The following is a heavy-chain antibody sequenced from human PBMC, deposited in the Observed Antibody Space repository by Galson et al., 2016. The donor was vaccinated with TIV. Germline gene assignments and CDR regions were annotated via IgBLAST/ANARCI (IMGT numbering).Heavy chain of an antibody. CDR3: ARGWRGYPSIFDG. V-gene: IGHV5-51*01. Sequence: QSGAEVKKPGESLKISCKGFGYSFPKYWIAWVRQVSGKGLESMGIIYPNDSDTRYSPSFQGQVTISADKSIGTAYLQWSSLKASDTGSYYCARGWRGYPSIFDGWGQGTMVSVSS. CDR2: IYPNDSDT. D-gene: IGHD3-3*01. CDR1: GYSFPKYW. J-gene: IGHJ3*01.